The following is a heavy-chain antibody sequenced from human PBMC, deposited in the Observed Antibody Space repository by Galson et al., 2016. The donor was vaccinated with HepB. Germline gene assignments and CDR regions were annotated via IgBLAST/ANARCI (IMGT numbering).Heavy chain of an antibody. CDR2: ISSSGGNT. J-gene: IGHJ5*02. CDR3: AKDRGGSYYGNWFDP. D-gene: IGHD1-26*01. Sequence: SLRLSCAASGFTFSTYAMSWVRQAPGKGLEWVSAISSSGGNTYYADSVKGRFTISRDNSKNTLWLQMNSLRAEDTAVYYCAKDRGGSYYGNWFDPWGQGTLVTVSS. CDR1: GFTFSTYA. V-gene: IGHV3-23*01.